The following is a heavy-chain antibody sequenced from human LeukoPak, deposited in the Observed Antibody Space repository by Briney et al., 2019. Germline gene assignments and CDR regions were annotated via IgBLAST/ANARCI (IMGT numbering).Heavy chain of an antibody. CDR2: IRSNSSTI. J-gene: IGHJ1*01. Sequence: PGGSLRLSCAASGFSFNRYRMHWVRQAQGKGVEWVSYIRSNSSTIYYADSVKGRFTISRDNAEKSPSLQMNRLRVEVTVLYYCARERLSGYSYGCACWGQRCLVTVPS. V-gene: IGHV3-48*01. D-gene: IGHD5-18*01. CDR1: GFSFNRYR. CDR3: ARERLSGYSYGCAC.